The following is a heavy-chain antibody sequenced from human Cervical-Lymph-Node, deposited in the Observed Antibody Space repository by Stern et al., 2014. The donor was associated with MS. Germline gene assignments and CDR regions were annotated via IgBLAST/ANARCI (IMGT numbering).Heavy chain of an antibody. Sequence: VQLVESGGGVVQPGRSLRLSCEASGFTFSSYGMPWVRQAPGKGLEWVAVISYAGSNKYYADSVQGRFTISRENSKNTLYLQMNSLRAEDTAVYYCAKDSEWELPNYNGMDVWGQGTTVTVSS. CDR2: ISYAGSNK. D-gene: IGHD1-26*01. CDR3: AKDSEWELPNYNGMDV. J-gene: IGHJ6*02. V-gene: IGHV3-30*18. CDR1: GFTFSSYG.